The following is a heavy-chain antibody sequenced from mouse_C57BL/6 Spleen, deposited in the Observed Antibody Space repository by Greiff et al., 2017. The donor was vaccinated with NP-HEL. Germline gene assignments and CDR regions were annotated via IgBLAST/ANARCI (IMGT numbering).Heavy chain of an antibody. CDR1: CFTCPSTF. V-gene: IGHV1-15*01. CDR3: TRAGYYGSRMYWYFDV. Sequence: VQLQQSGAELVLPGASVTLSCKASCFTCPSTFLPFFSPTPFPFLSFLFSLAPSLLGTTLNQKFKGKAILTADKSSSTAYMELRSLTSEDSAVDYCTRAGYYGSRMYWYFDVWGTGTTVTVSS. J-gene: IGHJ1*03. CDR2: LAPSLLGT. D-gene: IGHD1-1*01.